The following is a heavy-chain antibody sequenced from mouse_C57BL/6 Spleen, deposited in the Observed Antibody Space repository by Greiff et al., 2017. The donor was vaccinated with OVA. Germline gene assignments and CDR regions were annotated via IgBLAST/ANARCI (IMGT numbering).Heavy chain of an antibody. J-gene: IGHJ1*03. CDR3: ARGDEYFDV. V-gene: IGHV1-18*01. D-gene: IGHD3-3*01. Sequence: EVQLQESGPELVKPGASVKIPCKASGYTFTDYNMDWVKQSHGKSLEWIGDINPNNGGTIYNQKFKGKATLTVDKSSSTAYMELRSLTSEDTAVYYCARGDEYFDVWGTGTTVTVSS. CDR2: INPNNGGT. CDR1: GYTFTDYN.